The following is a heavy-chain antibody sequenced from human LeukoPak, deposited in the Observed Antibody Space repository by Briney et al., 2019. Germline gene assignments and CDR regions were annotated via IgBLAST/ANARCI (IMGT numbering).Heavy chain of an antibody. J-gene: IGHJ4*02. D-gene: IGHD3-10*01. CDR3: ARDRYYGSGSYYD. CDR1: GYTFTSYD. V-gene: IGHV1-8*02. Sequence: ASVKVSCKASGYTFTSYDINWVRQATGQGLEWMGWMNPNSGNTGYAQKFQGRVTMTRDTSISTTYMELSRLRSDDTAVYYCARDRYYGSGSYYDWGQGTLVTVSS. CDR2: MNPNSGNT.